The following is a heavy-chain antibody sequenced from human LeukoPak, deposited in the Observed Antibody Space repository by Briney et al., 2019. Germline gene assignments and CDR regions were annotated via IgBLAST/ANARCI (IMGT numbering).Heavy chain of an antibody. J-gene: IGHJ6*04. CDR2: INPNSGGT. D-gene: IGHD6-19*01. CDR3: ARELIAVAGTPYYYYGMDV. V-gene: IGHV1-2*04. CDR1: GYTFTGYY. Sequence: ASVKVSCKASGYTFTGYYMHWVRQAPGQGLEWKGLINPNSGGTNYAQKFQGWVTMTRETSISTAYMELSRLRSDDTAVYYCARELIAVAGTPYYYYGMDVWGKGTTVTVSS.